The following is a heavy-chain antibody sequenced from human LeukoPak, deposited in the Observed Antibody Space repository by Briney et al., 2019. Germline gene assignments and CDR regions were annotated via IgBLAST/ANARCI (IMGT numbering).Heavy chain of an antibody. J-gene: IGHJ4*01. CDR1: GFTFSSYE. CDR3: STDPRLLMY. D-gene: IGHD2-8*01. Sequence: PRGSLRLSCAASGFTFSSYEMNWVRQAPGKGLEWVSYISSSGSTIYYADSVKGRFTISRDNAKNSLYLQMNSLRPEDTALYYCSTDPRLLMYWGHGTLVTVSS. CDR2: ISSSGSTI. V-gene: IGHV3-48*03.